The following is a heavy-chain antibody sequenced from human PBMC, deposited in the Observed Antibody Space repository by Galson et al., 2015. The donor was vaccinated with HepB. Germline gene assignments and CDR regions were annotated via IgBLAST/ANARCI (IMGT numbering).Heavy chain of an antibody. V-gene: IGHV3-74*03. CDR3: AKTTYQYYYYDSGGHYWSYGMDV. D-gene: IGHD3-22*01. J-gene: IGHJ6*02. CDR2: INSAGSIT. Sequence: GKGLVWVSRINSAGSITTYADSVKGRLTISRDNAKNTLYLQMNSLRAEDTAVYYCAKTTYQYYYYDSGGHYWSYGMDVWGQGTTVTVSS.